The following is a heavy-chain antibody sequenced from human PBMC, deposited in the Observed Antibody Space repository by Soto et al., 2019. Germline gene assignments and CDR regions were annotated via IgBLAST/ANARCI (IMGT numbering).Heavy chain of an antibody. CDR3: AKDQGSSWYEIDY. J-gene: IGHJ4*02. V-gene: IGHV3-23*01. CDR1: GFTFSNYA. D-gene: IGHD6-13*01. CDR2: ISGSGGST. Sequence: EVQLLESGGGLVQPGGSLRLSWAASGFTFSNYAVTWVRQAPGKGLEWVSTISGSGGSTYYADSVKGRFTISRDNSKNTLYLQMTSLRAEDTAVYYCAKDQGSSWYEIDYWGQGTLVTVSS.